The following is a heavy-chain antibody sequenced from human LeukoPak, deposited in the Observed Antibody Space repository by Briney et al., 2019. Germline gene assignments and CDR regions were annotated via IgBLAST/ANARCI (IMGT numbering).Heavy chain of an antibody. V-gene: IGHV4-34*01. CDR3: AREPGWTIAARPFDY. CDR1: GSSFSGYY. CDR2: INHSGST. Sequence: PSETLSLTCGVYGSSFSGYYWSWIRQPPGKGLEWIGEINHSGSTNYNASLKSRVTTSVDTSRKQFSLKLSSVTAADSAMYYCAREPGWTIAARPFDYCGQGTLVTVSS. D-gene: IGHD6-6*01. J-gene: IGHJ4*02.